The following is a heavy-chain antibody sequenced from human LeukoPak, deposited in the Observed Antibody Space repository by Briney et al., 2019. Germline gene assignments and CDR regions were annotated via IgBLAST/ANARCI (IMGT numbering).Heavy chain of an antibody. Sequence: GGSLRLSCAASGFTFSNYVMSWVRQAPGKGLEWVSGISGSGDSTYYADSVKGRFTISRDNSKNTLYLQMNSLRAEDTAVYYCANMARSSSWSTDAFDIWGQGTMVTVSS. D-gene: IGHD6-13*01. J-gene: IGHJ3*02. CDR2: ISGSGDST. CDR3: ANMARSSSWSTDAFDI. CDR1: GFTFSNYV. V-gene: IGHV3-23*01.